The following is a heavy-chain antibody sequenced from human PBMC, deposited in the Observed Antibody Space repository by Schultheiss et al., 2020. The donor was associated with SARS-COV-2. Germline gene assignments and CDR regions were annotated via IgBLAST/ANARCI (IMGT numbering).Heavy chain of an antibody. Sequence: GESLKISCAASGFTFSSFWMIWVRQAPGKGLEWVANIKQDGSEKYYMDSVKGRFIISRDNAKNSLYLQMNSLRAEDTAVYYCARVYYYDSSGYRDWGQGTLVTVSS. D-gene: IGHD3-22*01. CDR3: ARVYYYDSSGYRD. CDR1: GFTFSSFW. V-gene: IGHV3-7*03. CDR2: IKQDGSEK. J-gene: IGHJ4*02.